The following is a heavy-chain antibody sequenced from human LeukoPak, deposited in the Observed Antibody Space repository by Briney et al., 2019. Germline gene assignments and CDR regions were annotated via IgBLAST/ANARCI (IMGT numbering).Heavy chain of an antibody. V-gene: IGHV4-4*07. CDR3: ARGTGTTLRFSFDY. CDR1: GGSISSYY. D-gene: IGHD1-1*01. J-gene: IGHJ4*02. Sequence: SETLSLTCTVSGGSISSYYWSWIRQPAGKGLEWIGRIYTSGSTNYNPSLKSRVTISVDTSKNQFSLKLSSVTAADTAVYYCARGTGTTLRFSFDYWGQGTLVTVSS. CDR2: IYTSGST.